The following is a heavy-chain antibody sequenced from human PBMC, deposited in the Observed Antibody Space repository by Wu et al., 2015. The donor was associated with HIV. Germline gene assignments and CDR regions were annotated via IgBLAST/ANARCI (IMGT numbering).Heavy chain of an antibody. CDR2: MNPNSGNT. Sequence: QAHLVQSGAEVKKPGASVKVSCKASGYTFTNYDINWVRQATGQGLEWMGWMNPNSGNTNYAQKFKGRVTMTRATSINTAYMELNNLKSEDTAIYYCVVLYNLEPVKDILDTWGQGTLVTVSS. CDR1: GYTFTNYD. D-gene: IGHD1-1*01. CDR3: VVLYNLEPVKDILDT. V-gene: IGHV1-8*01. J-gene: IGHJ5*02.